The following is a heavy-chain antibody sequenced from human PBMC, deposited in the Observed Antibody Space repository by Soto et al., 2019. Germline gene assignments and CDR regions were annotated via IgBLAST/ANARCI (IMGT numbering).Heavy chain of an antibody. J-gene: IGHJ4*02. D-gene: IGHD2-2*01. V-gene: IGHV3-23*01. CDR1: GFTFSSYA. CDR2: ISTSGDST. Sequence: EVQLLESGVGLVQPGGSLRLSCAASGFTFSSYAMSWVRQAPGKGLEWVSGISTSGDSTYYADSVKGRFTISRDNSKNTLYLQMNSLRAGDTAVYYCAINSRYSSSTSCYADWGQGTLVTVSS. CDR3: AINSRYSSSTSCYAD.